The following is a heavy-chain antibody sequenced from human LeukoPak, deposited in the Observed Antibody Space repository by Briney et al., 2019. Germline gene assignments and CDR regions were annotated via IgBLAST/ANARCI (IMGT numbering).Heavy chain of an antibody. D-gene: IGHD1-20*01. V-gene: IGHV3-48*01. Sequence: GGSPRLSCAASGFTLSSFSMNWLRQAAGGGLEWVSYITSDSRTIYYAASVKGRFTISRDNAKNSLYLQMNSLRAEDTAVYYCAKGLTGTTIDWGQGTLVTVSS. CDR1: GFTLSSFS. CDR2: ITSDSRTI. CDR3: AKGLTGTTID. J-gene: IGHJ4*02.